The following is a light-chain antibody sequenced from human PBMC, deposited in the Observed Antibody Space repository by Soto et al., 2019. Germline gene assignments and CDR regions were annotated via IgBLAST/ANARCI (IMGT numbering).Light chain of an antibody. V-gene: IGKV1-9*01. CDR3: EQLNSYPLT. Sequence: DIQLTQSPSFLSASVGDRVTITCRASQGISSYLAWYQQKPGKAPKLLIYAASTLQSVVPSGFSGSGSGTEFTLTISSLQPEDFATYHCEQLNSYPLTFGGGTKVEIK. J-gene: IGKJ4*01. CDR1: QGISSY. CDR2: AAS.